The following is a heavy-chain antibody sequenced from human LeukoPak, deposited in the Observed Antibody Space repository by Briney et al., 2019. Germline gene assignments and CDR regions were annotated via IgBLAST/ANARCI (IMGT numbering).Heavy chain of an antibody. J-gene: IGHJ3*02. V-gene: IGHV4-4*07. D-gene: IGHD2-2*01. CDR2: IPTSGST. CDR3: ARDDDCSSTSCPWYAFDI. CDR1: GGSISSYY. Sequence: SETLSLTCTGSGGSISSYYWTWIRQPAGKGLEWIGRIPTSGSTNYNPSLKSRVTMSVDTSKNQFSLKLYSVTAADTAVYYCARDDDCSSTSCPWYAFDIWGQGTMVTVSS.